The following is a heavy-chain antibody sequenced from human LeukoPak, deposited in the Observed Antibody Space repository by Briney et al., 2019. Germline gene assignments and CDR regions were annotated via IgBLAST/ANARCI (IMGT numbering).Heavy chain of an antibody. D-gene: IGHD5-12*01. CDR1: GGSISSYY. V-gene: IGHV4-4*07. CDR3: ARGTSTYYYYYYYMDV. J-gene: IGHJ6*03. Sequence: SETLSLTCTVSGGSISSYYWSWIRQPAGKGLEWIGRIYTSGSTNYNPSLKSRVTISVDTSKNQFSLKLSSVTAADTAVYYCARGTSTYYYYYYYMDVWGKGTTVTVSS. CDR2: IYTSGST.